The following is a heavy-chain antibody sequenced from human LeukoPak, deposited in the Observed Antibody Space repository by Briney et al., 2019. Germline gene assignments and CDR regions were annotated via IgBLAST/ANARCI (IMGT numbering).Heavy chain of an antibody. CDR1: GGSISSYY. CDR3: ARVLTMVRGVIIYWYFDL. V-gene: IGHV4-4*07. J-gene: IGHJ2*01. Sequence: SETLSLTCTVSGGSISSYYWSWIRQPAGKGLEWIGRIYTSGSTNYNPSLKSRVTMSVDTSKNQFSLKLSSVTAADTAVYYCARVLTMVRGVIIYWYFDLWGRGTLVTVSS. D-gene: IGHD3-10*01. CDR2: IYTSGST.